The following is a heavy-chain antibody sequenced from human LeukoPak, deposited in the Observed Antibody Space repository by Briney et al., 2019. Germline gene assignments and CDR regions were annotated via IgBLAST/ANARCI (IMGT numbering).Heavy chain of an antibody. CDR3: ARDGGPLAYEEWFDDAFDI. V-gene: IGHV4-30-2*01. CDR2: IYHSGST. D-gene: IGHD3-3*01. CDR1: GGSISSGGYY. J-gene: IGHJ3*02. Sequence: ASETLSLTCTVSGGSISSGGYYWRWIRQPPGKGLEWIGYIYHSGSTYYNPSLKSRVTISVDRSKNQFSLKLSSVTAADTAVYYCARDGGPLAYEEWFDDAFDIWGQGTMVTVSS.